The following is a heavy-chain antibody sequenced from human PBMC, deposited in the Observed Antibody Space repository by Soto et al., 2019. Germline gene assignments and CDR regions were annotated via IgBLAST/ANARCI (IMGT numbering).Heavy chain of an antibody. D-gene: IGHD3-3*01. V-gene: IGHV3-33*01. Sequence: QVQLVESGGGVVQPGRSLRLSCAASGFTFSSYGMHWVRQAPGKGLEWVAVIWYDGSNKYYADSVKGRFTISRDNSKNTLYLQMNGLRAEETAVYYCAREYYDFWSGYYRPDYWGQGTLVTVSS. CDR1: GFTFSSYG. CDR2: IWYDGSNK. CDR3: AREYYDFWSGYYRPDY. J-gene: IGHJ4*02.